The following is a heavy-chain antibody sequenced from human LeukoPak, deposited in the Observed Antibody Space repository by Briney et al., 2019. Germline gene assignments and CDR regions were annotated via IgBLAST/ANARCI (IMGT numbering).Heavy chain of an antibody. D-gene: IGHD2-15*01. V-gene: IGHV4-59*01. CDR2: IYYTGNT. J-gene: IGHJ4*02. Sequence: PSETLSLTCTVSGDSITNYFWSWIRQPPGKGLKWIGYIYYTGNTNYKPSLKSRVTMSGDTSTNQFSLRLRSVTAADTAVYYCARGRVAYSAYHLDYWGRGTLVTFSS. CDR3: ARGRVAYSAYHLDY. CDR1: GDSITNYF.